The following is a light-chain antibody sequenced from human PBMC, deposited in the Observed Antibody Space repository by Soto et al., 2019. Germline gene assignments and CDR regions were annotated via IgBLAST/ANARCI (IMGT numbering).Light chain of an antibody. CDR3: QQSYSTLWT. Sequence: DSQRTQATSTLSASVGDRVTITCRASQSISNWLAWYQQKPGEAPNLLIFGASTLQSGVPSRFSGSGSGTDFTLTISSLQPEDFATYYCQQSYSTLWTFGQGTKVDIK. CDR2: GAS. J-gene: IGKJ1*01. V-gene: IGKV1-39*01. CDR1: QSISNW.